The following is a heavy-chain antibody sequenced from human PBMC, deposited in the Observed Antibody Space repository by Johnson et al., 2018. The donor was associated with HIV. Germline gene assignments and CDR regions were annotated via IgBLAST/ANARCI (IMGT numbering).Heavy chain of an antibody. V-gene: IGHV3-20*04. CDR2: INWNGGST. D-gene: IGHD3-9*01. CDR1: GFTFDDYG. J-gene: IGHJ3*02. Sequence: VQLVESGGGVVRPGGSLRLSCAASGFTFDDYGMSWVRQAPGKGLEWVSGINWNGGSTGYADSVKGRFTISRDNSKNTLYLQMNSLRAEDTAVYYCARDRILTGYDASDIWGQGTMVIVSS. CDR3: ARDRILTGYDASDI.